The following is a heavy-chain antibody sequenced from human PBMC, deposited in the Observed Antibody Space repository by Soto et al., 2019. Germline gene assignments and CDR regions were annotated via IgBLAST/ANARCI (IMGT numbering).Heavy chain of an antibody. Sequence: QVQLVQSGAEVKKPGSSVKVSCKASGGTFSSYAISWVRQAPGQGLEWMGGIIPIFGTANYAQKFQGRVTITADESTGTAYMELSSLRSEDTAVYYCASQSTHDYGGNGSVGLFDYWGQGTLVTVSS. D-gene: IGHD4-17*01. CDR3: ASQSTHDYGGNGSVGLFDY. CDR1: GGTFSSYA. CDR2: IIPIFGTA. V-gene: IGHV1-69*12. J-gene: IGHJ4*02.